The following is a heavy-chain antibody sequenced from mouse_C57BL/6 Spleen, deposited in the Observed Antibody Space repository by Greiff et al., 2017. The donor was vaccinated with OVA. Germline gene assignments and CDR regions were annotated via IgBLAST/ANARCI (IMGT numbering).Heavy chain of an antibody. J-gene: IGHJ4*01. CDR1: GYTFTSYW. CDR3: ARDGSSPNYYAMDY. CDR2: IDPNSGGT. V-gene: IGHV1-72*01. D-gene: IGHD1-1*01. Sequence: VQLQQPGAELVKPGASVKLSCKASGYTFTSYWMHWVKQRPGRGLEWIGRIDPNSGGTKYNEQFKSKATMTVDKPSSTAYMQLSSLTSEDSAVYYCARDGSSPNYYAMDYWGQGTSVTVSS.